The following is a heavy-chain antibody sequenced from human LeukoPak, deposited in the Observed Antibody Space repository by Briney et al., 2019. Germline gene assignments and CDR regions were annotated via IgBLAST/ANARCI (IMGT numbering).Heavy chain of an antibody. CDR3: AKQIGYMATTTWDY. J-gene: IGHJ4*02. CDR1: GFTFSSYA. Sequence: GGSLRLSCAASGFTFSSYAMSWVRQAPGKGLEWVSAISGSGGSTYYVDSVKGRFTISRDNSKNTLYLQMNSLRAEDTAVYYCAKQIGYMATTTWDYWGQGTLVTVSS. CDR2: ISGSGGST. D-gene: IGHD5-12*01. V-gene: IGHV3-23*01.